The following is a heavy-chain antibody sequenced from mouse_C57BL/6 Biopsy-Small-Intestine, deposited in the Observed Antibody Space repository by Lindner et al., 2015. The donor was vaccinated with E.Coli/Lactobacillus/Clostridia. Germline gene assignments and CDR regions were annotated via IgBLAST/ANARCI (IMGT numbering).Heavy chain of an antibody. CDR3: ARDRYYGYDYFDY. V-gene: IGHV5-4*01. D-gene: IGHD2-2*01. CDR2: ISDGGSYT. Sequence: VQLQESGEGLVKPGGSLKLSCAASGFTFSSYAMSWVRQTPEKRLEWVATISDGGSYTYYPDNVKGRFTISRDNAKNNLYLQMSHLKSEDTAMYYCARDRYYGYDYFDYWGQGTTLTVSS. J-gene: IGHJ2*01. CDR1: GFTFSSYA.